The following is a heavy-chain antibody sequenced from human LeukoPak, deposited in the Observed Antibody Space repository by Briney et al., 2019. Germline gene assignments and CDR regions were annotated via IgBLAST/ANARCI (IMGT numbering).Heavy chain of an antibody. CDR2: IKSKTDGGTT. CDR3: TTVWSSERLIDY. CDR1: GFTFSNAW. J-gene: IGHJ4*02. D-gene: IGHD3-10*01. Sequence: TGGSLRLSCAASGFTFSNAWMSWVRQAPGKGLEWVGRIKSKTDGGTTDYAAPVKGRFTISRDASKNTLYLQMNSLKTEDTAVYYCTTVWSSERLIDYWGQGTLVTVSS. V-gene: IGHV3-15*01.